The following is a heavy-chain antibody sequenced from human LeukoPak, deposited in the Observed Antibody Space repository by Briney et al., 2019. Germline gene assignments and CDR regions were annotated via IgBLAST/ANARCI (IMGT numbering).Heavy chain of an antibody. CDR3: ARDLHYYDRSGLYMDV. D-gene: IGHD3-22*01. J-gene: IGHJ6*03. CDR1: GGSITTYY. Sequence: SETLSLTCTVSGGSITTYYWSWIRQPAGKGLEWIGRIYTSGSNNYNPSLKSRVTMSVDTSKNQFSLKLTSVTAADTAVYYCARDLHYYDRSGLYMDVWGKGTTVTVS. V-gene: IGHV4-4*07. CDR2: IYTSGSN.